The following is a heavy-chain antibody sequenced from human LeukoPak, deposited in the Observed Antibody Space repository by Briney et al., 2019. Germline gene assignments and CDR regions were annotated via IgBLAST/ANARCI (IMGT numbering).Heavy chain of an antibody. J-gene: IGHJ6*04. Sequence: GGSLRLSCAASGFTFSSYEMNWVRQAPGKGLEWVSYISSSGSTIYYADSVKGRFTISRDKSKNSLYLQMNSLRAEETAVYYCAGVSITMIRGVWGEGDTFTLSP. V-gene: IGHV3-48*03. CDR2: ISSSGSTI. CDR3: AGVSITMIRGV. CDR1: GFTFSSYE. D-gene: IGHD3-10*01.